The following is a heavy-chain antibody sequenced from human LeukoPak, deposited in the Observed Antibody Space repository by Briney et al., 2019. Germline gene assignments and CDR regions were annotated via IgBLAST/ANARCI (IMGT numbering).Heavy chain of an antibody. Sequence: PSETLSLTCAVSGGSISSGGYSWSWIRQPPGKGLEWIGYIYHSGSTYYNPSLKSRVTISVDRSKNQFSLKLSSVTAADTAVYYCARDYEYYYDSSGYYNAFDIWGQGTMVTVSS. V-gene: IGHV4-30-2*01. CDR1: GGSISSGGYS. CDR2: IYHSGST. CDR3: ARDYEYYYDSSGYYNAFDI. D-gene: IGHD3-22*01. J-gene: IGHJ3*02.